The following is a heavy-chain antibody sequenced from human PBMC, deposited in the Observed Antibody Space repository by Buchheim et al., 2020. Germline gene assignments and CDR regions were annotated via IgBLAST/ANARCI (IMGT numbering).Heavy chain of an antibody. V-gene: IGHV3-74*01. J-gene: IGHJ4*02. CDR3: ARGGYSTDGSSDY. CDR1: GFTVSGYW. CDR2: INSDGGT. Sequence: EVHLVESGGGLVQPGGSLRLSCAASGFTVSGYWMHWVRHVPGQGLEWVSRINSDGGTNYADSVKGRFTISRDNAKNMVYLQMNSLRAEDTAIYYCARGGYSTDGSSDYWGQGTL. D-gene: IGHD5-24*01.